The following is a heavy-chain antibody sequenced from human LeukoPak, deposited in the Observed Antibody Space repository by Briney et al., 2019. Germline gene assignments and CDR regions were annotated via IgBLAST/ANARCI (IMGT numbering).Heavy chain of an antibody. CDR1: VGSISSSSYY. J-gene: IGHJ4*02. V-gene: IGHV4-39*01. D-gene: IGHD4-17*01. CDR2: IYYSGSN. CDR3: ARHVNDYGDLLFDY. Sequence: SETLSLTCTVSVGSISSSSYYWGWIRQPPGKGLEWIGSIYYSGSNYYNPSLKSRVTISVDTSKNQFSLKLSSVTAADTAVYCCARHVNDYGDLLFDYWGQGTLVTVSS.